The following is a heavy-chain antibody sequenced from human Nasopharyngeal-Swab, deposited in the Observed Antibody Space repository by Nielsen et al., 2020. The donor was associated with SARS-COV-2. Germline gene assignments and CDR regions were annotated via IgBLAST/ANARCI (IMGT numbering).Heavy chain of an antibody. CDR3: ATPNYYGSGSYRKGGDAFDI. CDR1: GFTFSSYA. CDR2: ISGSGGST. D-gene: IGHD3-10*01. J-gene: IGHJ3*02. V-gene: IGHV3-23*01. Sequence: GGSLRLSCAASGFTFSSYAMRWVRQAPGKGLEWVSAISGSGGSTYYADSVKGRFTISRDNSKNTLYLQMNSLRAEDTAVYYCATPNYYGSGSYRKGGDAFDIWGQGTMVTVSS.